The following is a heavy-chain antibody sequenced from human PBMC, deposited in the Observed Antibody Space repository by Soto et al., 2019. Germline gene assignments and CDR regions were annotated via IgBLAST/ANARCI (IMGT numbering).Heavy chain of an antibody. V-gene: IGHV5-51*01. CDR1: GYTFTNYW. J-gene: IGHJ6*02. Sequence: GESLKISCKGSGYTFTNYWIGWGRQMPGKGLEWMVIIYPGDSDTKYNPSFQGQVTISADKSITTTYLQWSSLKASDTAIYYCAASIFYYGMDVWGQGTTVTVSS. CDR3: AASIFYYGMDV. CDR2: IYPGDSDT.